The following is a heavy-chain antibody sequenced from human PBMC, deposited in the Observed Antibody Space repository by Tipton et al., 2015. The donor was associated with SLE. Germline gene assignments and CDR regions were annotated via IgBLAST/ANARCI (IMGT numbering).Heavy chain of an antibody. V-gene: IGHV4-39*07. D-gene: IGHD2-15*01. CDR3: ARHVYCSGGSCYSGDYFDY. Sequence: TLSLTCTVSGGSISSSRYSWGWIRQPPGKGLEWIGSIYYRGSTYYNPSLKSRVTISVDTSKNQFSLKLSSVTAADTAVYYCARHVYCSGGSCYSGDYFDYWGQGTLVTVSS. CDR2: IYYRGST. CDR1: GGSISSSRYS. J-gene: IGHJ4*02.